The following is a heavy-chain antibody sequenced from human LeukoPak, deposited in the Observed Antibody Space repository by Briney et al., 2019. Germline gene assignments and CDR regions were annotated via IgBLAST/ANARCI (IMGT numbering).Heavy chain of an antibody. V-gene: IGHV3-49*04. CDR1: GFTFGDHS. CDR3: TRDGYNSIYFDY. Sequence: GGSLRLSCTGSGFTFGDHSVSWVRQPPGKGLDWVGFVTSKPYGETSYYAASVSGRFSFSRDDSKSIAYLQMNSLKTEDTAVYYCTRDGYNSIYFDYWGQGTLVTVSS. CDR2: VTSKPYGETS. J-gene: IGHJ4*02. D-gene: IGHD5-24*01.